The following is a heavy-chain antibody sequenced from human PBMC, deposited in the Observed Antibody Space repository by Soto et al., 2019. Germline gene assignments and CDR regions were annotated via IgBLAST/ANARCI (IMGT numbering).Heavy chain of an antibody. J-gene: IGHJ6*02. CDR2: IFYSGTT. D-gene: IGHD1-1*01. CDR3: ARDLWVEPELYYYGMDV. CDR1: GDSISSADYY. Sequence: SETLSLTCAVSGDSISSADYYWSWVRQTPGKGLEWIGHIFYSGTTYYNPSLKSRLTISVDTSKNHFSLRLTSVTAADTAVYYCARDLWVEPELYYYGMDVWGQGTTVTVSS. V-gene: IGHV4-30-4*01.